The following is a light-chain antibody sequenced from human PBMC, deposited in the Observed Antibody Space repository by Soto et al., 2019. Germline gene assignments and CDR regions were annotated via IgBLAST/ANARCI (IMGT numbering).Light chain of an antibody. CDR1: QSISSY. J-gene: IGKJ2*01. CDR3: QQYNSYSYT. CDR2: KAS. V-gene: IGKV1-5*03. Sequence: DIQMTQSPSTLSASVGDRVTIACRASQSISSYLAWYQQKPGKAPHLLIYKASNLARGVPSRFTGGGSGTDCTLTITSLQPDYAANDDCQQYNSYSYTFGQGTKLEIK.